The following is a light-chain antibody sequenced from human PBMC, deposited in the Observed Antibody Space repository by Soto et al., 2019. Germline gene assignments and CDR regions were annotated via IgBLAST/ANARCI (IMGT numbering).Light chain of an antibody. V-gene: IGKV3-20*01. Sequence: EIVLTQSPGTLSLSPGERATLSCRASQSVSSRDLAWYQQKPGQAPRLLIYATSSRAAGIPDRFCGSGSGTDFSLTISRLEPEDFAVYYCQQYDNSPGYTFGQGTKVDMK. CDR2: ATS. J-gene: IGKJ2*01. CDR1: QSVSSRD. CDR3: QQYDNSPGYT.